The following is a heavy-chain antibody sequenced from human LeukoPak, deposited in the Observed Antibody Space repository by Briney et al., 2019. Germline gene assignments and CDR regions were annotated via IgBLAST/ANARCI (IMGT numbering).Heavy chain of an antibody. V-gene: IGHV4-34*01. J-gene: IGHJ4*02. CDR1: GGSFSNYY. CDR3: ARKTGPVDY. Sequence: PSETLSLTCAVSGGSFSNYYWSWLRQPPGKGLEWIGEINHSGSTNYNPSLKSRVTISVDTSKNQFSLKLNSVTAADTAEYYCARKTGPVDYWGQGTLVTVSS. CDR2: INHSGST.